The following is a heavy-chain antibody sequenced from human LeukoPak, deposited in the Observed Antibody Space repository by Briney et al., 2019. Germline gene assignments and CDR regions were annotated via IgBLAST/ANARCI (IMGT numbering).Heavy chain of an antibody. CDR3: ARRWVSGSNFDS. D-gene: IGHD1-14*01. Sequence: GGFLRLSCAASGFTFSTYWMSWVRQARGKGLEWEANIQQDGSEKYYVASVKGRFTISRDNAKNSLYLQMNSLRVEDTAVYYCARRWVSGSNFDSWGQGTLVTVSS. J-gene: IGHJ4*02. CDR2: IQQDGSEK. V-gene: IGHV3-7*01. CDR1: GFTFSTYW.